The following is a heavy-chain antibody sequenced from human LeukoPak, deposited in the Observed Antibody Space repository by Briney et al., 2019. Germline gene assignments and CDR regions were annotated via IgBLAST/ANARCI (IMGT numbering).Heavy chain of an antibody. D-gene: IGHD2-2*03. CDR3: ARVGIVAFEAYYYYGMDV. V-gene: IGHV3-21*01. CDR2: ISSSSSYI. CDR1: GFTFSSYS. Sequence: PGGSLRLSCAASGFTFSSYSMNWVRQAPGKGLEWVSSISSSSSYIYYADSVKGRFTISRDNAKNSLYLQMNSLRAEDTAVYYCARVGIVAFEAYYYYGMDVWGQGTTVNVSS. J-gene: IGHJ6*02.